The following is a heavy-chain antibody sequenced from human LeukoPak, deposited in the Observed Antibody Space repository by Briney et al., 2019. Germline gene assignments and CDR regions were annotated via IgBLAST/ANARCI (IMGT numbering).Heavy chain of an antibody. CDR3: AKHLALNWFNP. V-gene: IGHV4-59*08. Sequence: SGTLSLTCTVSGGSINGSYWSWIRQPPGKGLEWIGYIYSSGSTNSNPSLKSRVTISVDTSKNQFSLKLSSVTAADTAMYYCAKHLALNWFNPWGQGTLVTVSS. CDR2: IYSSGST. D-gene: IGHD2-21*01. J-gene: IGHJ5*02. CDR1: GGSINGSY.